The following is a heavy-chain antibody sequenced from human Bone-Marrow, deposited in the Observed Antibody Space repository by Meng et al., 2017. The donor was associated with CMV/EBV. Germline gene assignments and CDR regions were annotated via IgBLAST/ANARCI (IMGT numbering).Heavy chain of an antibody. V-gene: IGHV1-2*02. CDR1: GGTFSSYT. Sequence: SVKVSCKASGGTFSSYTISWVRQAPGQGLEWMGWINPNSGDTNYAQKFQGRVTMTRDTSITTAYMELSRLRSDDTAVYYCARDHGDYWGQGTLVTVSS. CDR2: INPNSGDT. J-gene: IGHJ4*02. CDR3: ARDHGDY.